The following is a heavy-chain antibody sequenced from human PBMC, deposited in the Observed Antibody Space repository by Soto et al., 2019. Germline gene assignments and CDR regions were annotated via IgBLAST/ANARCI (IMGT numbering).Heavy chain of an antibody. Sequence: GESLKISCKGSGYSFTGYLIGWVRQMPGKGLEWMGIIYPGDSDTRYSPSFQGQVTISADKSISTAYLQWSSLKASDTAMYYCARQLGSGWYFSGYGMDVWGQGTTVTVSS. CDR3: ARQLGSGWYFSGYGMDV. CDR1: GYSFTGYL. D-gene: IGHD6-19*01. CDR2: IYPGDSDT. J-gene: IGHJ6*02. V-gene: IGHV5-51*01.